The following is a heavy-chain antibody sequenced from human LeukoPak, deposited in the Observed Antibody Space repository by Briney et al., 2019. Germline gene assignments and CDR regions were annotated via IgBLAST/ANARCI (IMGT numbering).Heavy chain of an antibody. J-gene: IGHJ4*02. CDR1: GFTFSNRY. CDR3: TTEAYRSFPD. Sequence: GGSLRLSCAAYGFTFSNRYMNWVRQAPGRGLQWVGLIKSYTDGGTTEYAAPERGTFSISRDDSKNTVYLQMNNLQTEDTGIYYCTTEAYRSFPDWGQGTLVTVSS. CDR2: IKSYTDGGTT. D-gene: IGHD3-16*01. V-gene: IGHV3-15*07.